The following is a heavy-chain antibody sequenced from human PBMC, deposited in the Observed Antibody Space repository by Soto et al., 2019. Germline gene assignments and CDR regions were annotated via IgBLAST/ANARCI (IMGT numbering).Heavy chain of an antibody. D-gene: IGHD4-17*01. CDR3: ARVQDFGATLRLDY. CDR1: GFTFSAYS. J-gene: IGHJ4*02. V-gene: IGHV3-21*01. Sequence: EVQLVESGGGLVKPGGSLRLSCAASGFTFSAYSMNWVRQAPGRGLEWVSSITSGIISTYYGDSVRGRFTISRDNAKNSLYLQMNSLRAEDTAVYYCARVQDFGATLRLDYWGQGILVTVSS. CDR2: ITSGIIST.